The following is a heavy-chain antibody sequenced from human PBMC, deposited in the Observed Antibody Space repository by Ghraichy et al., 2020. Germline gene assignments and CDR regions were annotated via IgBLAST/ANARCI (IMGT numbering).Heavy chain of an antibody. CDR3: TREVASTTYS. CDR1: GGSISNRDDY. J-gene: IGHJ5*02. Sequence: SETLSLTCSVSGGSISNRDDYLAWVRQPPGTGLEWIGSIHYSGRTFYKPSLKSRVTISVDTSKNQFSLKVSSVIAADTAVYYCTREVASTTYSWGQGILVTVSS. CDR2: IHYSGRT. V-gene: IGHV4-39*07. D-gene: IGHD4-11*01.